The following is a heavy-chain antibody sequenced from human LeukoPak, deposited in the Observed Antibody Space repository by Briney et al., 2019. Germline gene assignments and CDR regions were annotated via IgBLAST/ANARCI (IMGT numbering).Heavy chain of an antibody. J-gene: IGHJ3*02. CDR1: WLTFSDYY. CDR2: ISSSGSTI. Sequence: TGGSLRLSCAPSWLTFSDYYMSGLRQAPGKGLEGVSYISSSGSTIYYAESVRSRFTISRDNAKNSLYLQMNSLRAEDTAVYYCARDGTYYYDSSGNDAFDIWGQGTMVTVSS. V-gene: IGHV3-11*01. CDR3: ARDGTYYYDSSGNDAFDI. D-gene: IGHD3-22*01.